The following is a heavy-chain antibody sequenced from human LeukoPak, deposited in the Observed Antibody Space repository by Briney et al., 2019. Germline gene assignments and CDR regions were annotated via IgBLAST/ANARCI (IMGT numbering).Heavy chain of an antibody. V-gene: IGHV1-2*02. D-gene: IGHD3-10*01. Sequence: ASVKVSCKASGGTFSSYAISWVRQAPGQGLEWMGWINPNSGGTNYAQKFQGRVTMTRDTSISTAYMELSRLRSDDTAVYYCARDRSLVRGVIKYYFDYWGQGTLVTVSS. J-gene: IGHJ4*02. CDR1: GGTFSSYA. CDR3: ARDRSLVRGVIKYYFDY. CDR2: INPNSGGT.